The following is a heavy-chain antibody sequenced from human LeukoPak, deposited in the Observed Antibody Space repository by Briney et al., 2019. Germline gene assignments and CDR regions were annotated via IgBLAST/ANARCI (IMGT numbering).Heavy chain of an antibody. Sequence: PGGSLRLSCAASGFSLSNYWMNWVRQAPGKGLEWVANIKQDGSEKNYVDSVKGRFTISRDNAKNSLILQMNSLRDEDTAVYYCARGGPDYGYYFENWGQGTLVTVSS. D-gene: IGHD4-17*01. CDR1: GFSLSNYW. V-gene: IGHV3-7*01. CDR2: IKQDGSEK. CDR3: ARGGPDYGYYFEN. J-gene: IGHJ4*02.